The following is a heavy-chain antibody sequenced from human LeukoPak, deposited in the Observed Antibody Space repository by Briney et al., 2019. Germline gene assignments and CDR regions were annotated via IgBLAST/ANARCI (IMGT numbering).Heavy chain of an antibody. D-gene: IGHD3-3*01. CDR2: ISYDGSNK. CDR1: GFTFSSYG. J-gene: IGHJ4*02. Sequence: GKSLRLSCAASGFTFSSYGMHWVCQAPGKGPEWVAVISYDGSNKYYGDSVKGRFTISRDNSKNTPYLQMSSLRVEDTAVYYCAKEFQRLVSFDYWGQGILVTVSS. CDR3: AKEFQRLVSFDY. V-gene: IGHV3-30*18.